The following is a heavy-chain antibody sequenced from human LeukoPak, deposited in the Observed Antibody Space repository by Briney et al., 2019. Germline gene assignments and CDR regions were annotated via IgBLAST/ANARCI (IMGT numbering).Heavy chain of an antibody. Sequence: SVEVSCKASGGTFSSYTISWVRQAPGQGLEWMGRIIPILGIANYAHKFQGRVTITADKSTSTAYMELSSLRSEDTAVYYCARDCPNYDSSGYYFDYWGQGTLVTVSS. CDR3: ARDCPNYDSSGYYFDY. CDR2: IIPILGIA. V-gene: IGHV1-69*04. J-gene: IGHJ4*02. D-gene: IGHD3-22*01. CDR1: GGTFSSYT.